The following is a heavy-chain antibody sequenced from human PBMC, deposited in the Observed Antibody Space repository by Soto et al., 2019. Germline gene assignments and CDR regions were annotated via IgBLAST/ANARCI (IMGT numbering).Heavy chain of an antibody. V-gene: IGHV3-11*01. Sequence: GGSLRLSCAASGFTFSDYYMSWIRQAPGKGLEWVSYISSSGSTIYYADSVKGRFTISRDNAKNSLSLQMNSLRAEDTAVYYCARRIVVVPAAMGPYYYYYYMDVWGKGTTVTVSS. D-gene: IGHD2-2*01. CDR3: ARRIVVVPAAMGPYYYYYYMDV. J-gene: IGHJ6*03. CDR1: GFTFSDYY. CDR2: ISSSGSTI.